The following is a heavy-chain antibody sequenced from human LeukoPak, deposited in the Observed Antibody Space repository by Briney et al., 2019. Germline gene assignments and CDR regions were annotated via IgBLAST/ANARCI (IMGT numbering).Heavy chain of an antibody. J-gene: IGHJ4*02. CDR3: ANFLLDY. CDR2: ISYDGSNK. CDR1: GFTFSSYG. Sequence: GGSLRLSCAASGFTFSSYGMHWVRQAPGKGLEWVAVISYDGSNKYYADSVKGRFTISRDNSKNTLYLQMNSLRAEDTAVYYCANFLLDYWGQGTLVTVSS. V-gene: IGHV3-30*18.